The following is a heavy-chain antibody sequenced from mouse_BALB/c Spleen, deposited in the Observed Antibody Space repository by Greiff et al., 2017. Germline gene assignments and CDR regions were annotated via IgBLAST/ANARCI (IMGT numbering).Heavy chain of an antibody. V-gene: IGHV14-3*02. CDR3: ARSANWEGDFDV. J-gene: IGHJ1*01. CDR1: GFNINDTY. Sequence: EVQLQQSGAELVKPGASVKLSCTASGFNINDTYMHWVKQRPEQGLEWIGRIDPANGNTKYDPKFQGKATITADTSSNTAYLQLSSLTSEDTAVYYGARSANWEGDFDVWGAGTTVTVSS. CDR2: IDPANGNT. D-gene: IGHD4-1*01.